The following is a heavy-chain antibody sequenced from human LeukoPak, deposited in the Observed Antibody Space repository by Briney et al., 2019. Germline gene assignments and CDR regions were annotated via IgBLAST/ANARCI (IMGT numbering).Heavy chain of an antibody. CDR3: ARDNRYYDILTGYWSGQNWFDP. D-gene: IGHD3-9*01. V-gene: IGHV3-11*01. Sequence: GGSLRLSCAASGFTFSDYYMSWLRQAPGKGLEWVSYISSSGSTIYYADSVKGRFTISRDNAKNSLYLQMNSLRAEDTAVYYCARDNRYYDILTGYWSGQNWFDPWGQGTLVTVSS. CDR1: GFTFSDYY. J-gene: IGHJ5*02. CDR2: ISSSGSTI.